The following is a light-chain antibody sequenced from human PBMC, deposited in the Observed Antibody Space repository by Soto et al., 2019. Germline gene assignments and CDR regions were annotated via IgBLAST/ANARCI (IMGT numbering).Light chain of an antibody. Sequence: EMVLTQSPATLSSFPGDRVTLSCRASQYINTRLAWYQHRPVQAPRLLIYDASNRATGIPARFSGSGSGTEFTLTISSLQSEDFAVYYCQQYNNWSTFGQGTRLEIK. CDR3: QQYNNWST. CDR1: QYINTR. J-gene: IGKJ5*01. CDR2: DAS. V-gene: IGKV3D-15*01.